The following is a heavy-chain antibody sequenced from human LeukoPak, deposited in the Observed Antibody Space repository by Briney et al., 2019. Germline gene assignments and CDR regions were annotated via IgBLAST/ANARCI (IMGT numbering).Heavy chain of an antibody. Sequence: GGSLRLSCAASGFTFSSCGMSWVRQAPGKGLEWVSALSDSGGSTFYADSVKGRFTISRDNSKNTLYLQMNSLRAEDTAVYYCAKDPSYYGSTSNNDYWGQGTLVTVSS. D-gene: IGHD3-10*01. CDR1: GFTFSSCG. V-gene: IGHV3-23*01. CDR2: LSDSGGST. J-gene: IGHJ4*02. CDR3: AKDPSYYGSTSNNDY.